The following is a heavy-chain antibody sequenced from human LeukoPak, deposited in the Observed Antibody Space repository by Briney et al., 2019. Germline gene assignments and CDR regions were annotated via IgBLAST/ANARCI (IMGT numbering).Heavy chain of an antibody. V-gene: IGHV4-31*03. J-gene: IGHJ3*02. CDR3: ARGGRRSDYYDSSGYSSEAFDI. Sequence: SQTLSLTCTVSGGSISSGGYYWSWIRQHPGTGLEWIGYIYYSGSTYYNPSLKSRVTISVDTSKNQFSLKLSSVTAADTAVYYCARGGRRSDYYDSSGYSSEAFDIWGQGTMVTVSS. D-gene: IGHD3-22*01. CDR2: IYYSGST. CDR1: GGSISSGGYY.